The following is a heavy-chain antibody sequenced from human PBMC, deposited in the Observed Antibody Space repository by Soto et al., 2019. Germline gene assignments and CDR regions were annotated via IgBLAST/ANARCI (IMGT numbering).Heavy chain of an antibody. CDR3: ATVRGGGGY. D-gene: IGHD3-10*02. CDR2: IYSGGYT. V-gene: IGHV3-53*01. CDR1: GFTVSNNY. J-gene: IGHJ4*02. Sequence: EVQLVESGGGLIQPGGSLRLSCAVSGFTVSNNYMSWVRQAPGKGLEGVSVIYSGGYTAYGDSVKGRFTISRDNSKNKVNPQKKTLRAGDAAVYYGATVRGGGGYWGQGTLVTVSS.